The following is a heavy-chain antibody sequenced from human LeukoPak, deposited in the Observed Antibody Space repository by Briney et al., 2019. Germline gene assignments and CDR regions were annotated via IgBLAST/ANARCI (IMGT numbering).Heavy chain of an antibody. V-gene: IGHV4-59*08. CDR2: IHYSGST. D-gene: IGHD6-19*01. Sequence: SETLSLTCTVSGGSISNYYWSWIRQPPGKGLEWIGDIHYSGSTNDNPSLKSRVTISIDMSKNQFSLNLNSVTAADTAVYYCARNGGSGWSDYWGQGILVTVSS. CDR3: ARNGGSGWSDY. CDR1: GGSISNYY. J-gene: IGHJ4*02.